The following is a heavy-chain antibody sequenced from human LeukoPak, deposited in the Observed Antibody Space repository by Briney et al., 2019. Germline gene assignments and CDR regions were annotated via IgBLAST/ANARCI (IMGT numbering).Heavy chain of an antibody. V-gene: IGHV4-34*01. CDR1: GGSFSGYY. Sequence: PSETLSLTCAVYGGSFSGYYWSWIRQPPGKGLEWIGEINHSGSTYYNPSLKSRVTISVDTSKNQFSLKLSSVTAADTAVYYCARLVYYDFWSGYSFADYWGQGTLVTVSS. J-gene: IGHJ4*02. D-gene: IGHD3-3*01. CDR3: ARLVYYDFWSGYSFADY. CDR2: INHSGST.